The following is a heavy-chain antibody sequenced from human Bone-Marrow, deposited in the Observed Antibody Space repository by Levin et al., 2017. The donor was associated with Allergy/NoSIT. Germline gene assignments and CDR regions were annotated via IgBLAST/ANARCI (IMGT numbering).Heavy chain of an antibody. CDR3: ARAGVSSVRGVYYGMDV. D-gene: IGHD6-25*01. CDR2: VYFSGST. CDR1: NGSFNGYF. Sequence: KPSETLSLICNVSNGSFNGYFWTWIRQPPGKGLEWIGNVYFSGSTRYNPSLKSRVTISVHTSKSQFSLRLSSVTAADTAMYYCARAGVSSVRGVYYGMDVWGPGTTVTVSS. V-gene: IGHV4-59*01. J-gene: IGHJ6*02.